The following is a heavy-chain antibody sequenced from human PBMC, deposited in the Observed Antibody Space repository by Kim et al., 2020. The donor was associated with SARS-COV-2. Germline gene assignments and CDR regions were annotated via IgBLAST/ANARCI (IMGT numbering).Heavy chain of an antibody. Sequence: SETLSLTCTVSGGSISTYYWNWIRQPPGKGLEWIGYIHYTGSTNYSPSLKSRVTISADTSKNQFSLKLTSVTAADTAVYYCAGDVQTRAVRGRFDPWGQGTLVTVSS. V-gene: IGHV4-59*13. CDR2: IHYTGST. J-gene: IGHJ5*02. CDR3: AGDVQTRAVRGRFDP. CDR1: GGSISTYY. D-gene: IGHD3-10*01.